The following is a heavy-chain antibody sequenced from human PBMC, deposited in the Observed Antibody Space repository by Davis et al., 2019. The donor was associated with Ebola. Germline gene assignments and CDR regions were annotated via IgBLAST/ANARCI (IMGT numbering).Heavy chain of an antibody. J-gene: IGHJ4*02. CDR3: AKGGISSAGIVY. Sequence: PGGSLRLSCAASGFTFSTYAMTWVRQAPGKGLEWVSSIDTGTGSTYYADSVKGRFTISRDNSKNTLCLQMNSLRAEDMAVYYCAKGGISSAGIVYWGQGTLVTVSS. CDR2: IDTGTGST. V-gene: IGHV3-23*01. D-gene: IGHD6-13*01. CDR1: GFTFSTYA.